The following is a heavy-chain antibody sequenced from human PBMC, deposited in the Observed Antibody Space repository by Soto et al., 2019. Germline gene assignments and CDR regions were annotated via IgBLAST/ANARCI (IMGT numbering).Heavy chain of an antibody. V-gene: IGHV1-18*01. CDR2: VSAYNGNT. Sequence: GASVKVSCKASGYTFTRNYINWVRQAPGQGLEWMGWVSAYNGNTHYEQKLQGRVTLTTDTSTSTAYMELRSLRSDDTAVYFCARGGQWDFLSDYWGQGTLVTVSS. D-gene: IGHD1-26*01. CDR3: ARGGQWDFLSDY. CDR1: GYTFTRNY. J-gene: IGHJ4*02.